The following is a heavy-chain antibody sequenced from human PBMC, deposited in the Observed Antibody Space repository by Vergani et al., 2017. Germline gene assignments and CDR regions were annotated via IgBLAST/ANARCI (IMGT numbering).Heavy chain of an antibody. Sequence: QVQLQESGPGLVKPSETLSLTCTVSGGSISSYYWSWIRQPPGKGLEWSGDSYYIGSTNYNPSLKSQVTISVDTSKNQFSLKLSSVTAADTAVYYCARGPLGEMATINWFDPWGQGTLVTVSS. V-gene: IGHV4-59*01. J-gene: IGHJ5*02. CDR2: SYYIGST. D-gene: IGHD5-24*01. CDR1: GGSISSYY. CDR3: ARGPLGEMATINWFDP.